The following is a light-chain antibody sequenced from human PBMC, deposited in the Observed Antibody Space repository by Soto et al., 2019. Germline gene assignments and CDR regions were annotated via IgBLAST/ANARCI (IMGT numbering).Light chain of an antibody. CDR3: QQRDTWPLT. CDR1: QSVNSD. J-gene: IGKJ4*01. Sequence: PGERATLSCRASQSVNSDLAWFQQKPGQAPRLLIYEISNRATGIPARFSGSGSGTDFTLTISSLEPEDFAVYYCQQRDTWPLTFGGGTKVEIK. CDR2: EIS. V-gene: IGKV3-11*01.